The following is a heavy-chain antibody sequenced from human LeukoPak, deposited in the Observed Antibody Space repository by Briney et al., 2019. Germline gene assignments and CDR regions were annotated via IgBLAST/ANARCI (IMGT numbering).Heavy chain of an antibody. D-gene: IGHD3-22*01. CDR1: GFTFSSYG. CDR3: ARDQPSYYDSSGYFSH. V-gene: IGHV3-33*01. CDR2: IWYDGSNK. J-gene: IGHJ4*02. Sequence: PGRSLRLSCAASGFTFSSYGMHWVRQAPGKGLEWVAVIWYDGSNKYYADSVKGRFTISRDNSKNTLYLQMNSLRAEDTAVYYCARDQPSYYDSSGYFSHWGQGTLVTVSS.